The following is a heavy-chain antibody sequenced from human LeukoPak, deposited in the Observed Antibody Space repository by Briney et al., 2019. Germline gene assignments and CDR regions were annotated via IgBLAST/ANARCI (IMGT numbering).Heavy chain of an antibody. CDR1: GSTFSSYA. V-gene: IGHV3-30-3*01. CDR3: ARDADTAVPDAFDI. CDR2: ISYDGSNK. Sequence: PGRSLRLSCAASGSTFSSYAMHWVRQAPGKGLEWVAVISYDGSNKYYADSVKGRFTISRDNAKNSLYLQMNSLRAEDTAIYYCARDADTAVPDAFDIWGQGTMVTVSS. D-gene: IGHD5-18*01. J-gene: IGHJ3*02.